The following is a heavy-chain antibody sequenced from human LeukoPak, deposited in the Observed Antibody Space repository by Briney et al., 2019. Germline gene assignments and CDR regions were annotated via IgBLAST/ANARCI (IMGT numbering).Heavy chain of an antibody. CDR1: GGSISSYY. CDR3: ARALGYCSGGSCQFAFDI. CDR2: IYYSGST. Sequence: SETLSLTCTVSGGSISSYYWSWIRQPPGKGLEWIGYIYYSGSTNYNPSLESRVTISVDTSKNQFSLKLSSVTAAGTAVYYCARALGYCSGGSCQFAFDIWGQGTMVTVSS. J-gene: IGHJ3*02. D-gene: IGHD2-15*01. V-gene: IGHV4-59*01.